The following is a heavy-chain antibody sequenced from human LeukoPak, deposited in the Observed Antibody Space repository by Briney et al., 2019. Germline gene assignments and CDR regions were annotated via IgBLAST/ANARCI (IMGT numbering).Heavy chain of an antibody. V-gene: IGHV1-8*01. Sequence: GASVKVSCKASGYTFTSYDINWVRQATGQGLEWMGWMNPNSGNTGYAQKFQGRVTMTRNTSISTAYMELSSLRSEDTAVYYCARGPYYDFWSGYYNYYYYYYGMDVWGQGTTVTVSS. J-gene: IGHJ6*02. CDR2: MNPNSGNT. CDR3: ARGPYYDFWSGYYNYYYYYYGMDV. D-gene: IGHD3-3*01. CDR1: GYTFTSYD.